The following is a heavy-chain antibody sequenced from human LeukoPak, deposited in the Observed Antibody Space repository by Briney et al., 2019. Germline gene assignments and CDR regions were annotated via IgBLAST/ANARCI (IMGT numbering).Heavy chain of an antibody. J-gene: IGHJ4*02. CDR3: ARRLAVAHCAGDCHPIDS. Sequence: GGSLRLSCAASGFTFNDYYMSWIRQAPGKGLELVSYINSSGSTIYYADFLKGRFTISRDNAKNSLYLQMNSLRAEDTAVYYCARRLAVAHCAGDCHPIDSWGQGTLVTVSS. CDR1: GFTFNDYY. D-gene: IGHD2-21*02. CDR2: INSSGSTI. V-gene: IGHV3-11*01.